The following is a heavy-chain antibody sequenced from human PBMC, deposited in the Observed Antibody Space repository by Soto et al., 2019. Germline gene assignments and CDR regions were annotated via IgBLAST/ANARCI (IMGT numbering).Heavy chain of an antibody. D-gene: IGHD3-10*01. V-gene: IGHV1-69*02. CDR1: GDTFNFYT. Sequence: QVQLVQSGAEVKKPGSSVKVSCKASGDTFNFYTINWVRQAPGLGLEWMGRFNPILSFSNSALKFQGRVTLTEDKSTSTAYMVLSSLRSEDTAIYYCATSFGSGSRAFDYWDQGALVTVSS. CDR3: ATSFGSGSRAFDY. CDR2: FNPILSFS. J-gene: IGHJ4*02.